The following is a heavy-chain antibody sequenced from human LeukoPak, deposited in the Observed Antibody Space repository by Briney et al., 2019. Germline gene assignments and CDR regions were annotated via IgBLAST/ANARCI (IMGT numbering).Heavy chain of an antibody. J-gene: IGHJ4*02. CDR2: IYTSGST. Sequence: SETLSLTCTVSGGSISGYYWSWIRQPPGKGLEWIGYIYTSGSTNYNPSLKSRVTISVDTSKNQFTLRLSSVTAADTAMYFCARAYSRSYSHFDDWGQGTLVTVSS. CDR1: GGSISGYY. D-gene: IGHD1-26*01. V-gene: IGHV4-4*09. CDR3: ARAYSRSYSHFDD.